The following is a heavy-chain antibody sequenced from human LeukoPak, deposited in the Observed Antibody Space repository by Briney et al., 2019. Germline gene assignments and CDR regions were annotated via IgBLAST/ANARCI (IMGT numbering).Heavy chain of an antibody. CDR1: GFTVTSNY. V-gene: IGHV3-66*02. Sequence: GGSLRLSCAASGFTVTSNYMSWVRQAPAKGPEWVSVIYSGGSTYYADSVKGRFTISRDNSKNTLYLQMNSLRAEDTAVYYCARDVGGSSSGFVDYWGQGTLVTVSS. CDR3: ARDVGGSSSGFVDY. CDR2: IYSGGST. D-gene: IGHD6-6*01. J-gene: IGHJ4*02.